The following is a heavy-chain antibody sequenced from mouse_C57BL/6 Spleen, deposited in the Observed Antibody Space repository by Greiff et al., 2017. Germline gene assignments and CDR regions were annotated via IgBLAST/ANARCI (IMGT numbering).Heavy chain of an antibody. D-gene: IGHD1-1*01. CDR1: GYTFTSYW. CDR3: ARGRSTTVVPYYFDY. J-gene: IGHJ2*01. Sequence: QVQLQQPGAELVRPGTSVKLSCKASGYTFTSYWMHWVKQRPGQGLEWIGVIDPSDSYTNYNQKFKGKATLTVDTSSSTAYMQLSSLTSEDSAVYYCARGRSTTVVPYYFDYWGQGTTLTVSS. V-gene: IGHV1-59*01. CDR2: IDPSDSYT.